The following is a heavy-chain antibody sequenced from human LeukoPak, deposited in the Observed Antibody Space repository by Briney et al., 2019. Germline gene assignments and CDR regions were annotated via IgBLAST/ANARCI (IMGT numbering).Heavy chain of an antibody. CDR2: IYSGGST. CDR3: ARALGYSSGWYSPHYYYGMDV. J-gene: IGHJ6*02. V-gene: IGHV3-66*01. Sequence: GGSLRLSCAASGFTVSSNYMRGVRQATGKGVEWVSVIYSGGSTYYAESVKGRFTISRDKSKNTLYLQMNSLRAEDTAVYYCARALGYSSGWYSPHYYYGMDVWGQGTTVTVSS. CDR1: GFTVSSNY. D-gene: IGHD6-19*01.